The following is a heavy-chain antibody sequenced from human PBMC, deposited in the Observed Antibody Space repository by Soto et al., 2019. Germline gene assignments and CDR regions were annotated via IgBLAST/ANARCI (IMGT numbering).Heavy chain of an antibody. Sequence: PGGYLRLSCEASGFTFSAYWMHWVRQAPGKGLVWVSRINNDGSNTNYADSVKGGCTISRDNSKNTVYLQMNSLRAEDTAVYYCASQSSLGYWGQGSLVTVSS. CDR2: INNDGSNT. J-gene: IGHJ4*02. D-gene: IGHD3-16*02. V-gene: IGHV3-74*01. CDR3: ASQSSLGY. CDR1: GFTFSAYW.